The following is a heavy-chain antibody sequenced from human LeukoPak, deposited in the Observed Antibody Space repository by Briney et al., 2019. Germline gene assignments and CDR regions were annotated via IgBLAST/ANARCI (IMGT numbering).Heavy chain of an antibody. Sequence: PGGSLRLSCAASGFTLSRHWMHWVRQAPGKGLVWVSRIYGDGSRISYAGSVKGRFTISRDNAKNTLFLQMNSLRAEDTAVYYCTSDTVDTAVGIDYWGQGTLVTVSS. D-gene: IGHD5-18*01. V-gene: IGHV3-74*01. CDR3: TSDTVDTAVGIDY. J-gene: IGHJ4*02. CDR1: GFTLSRHW. CDR2: IYGDGSRI.